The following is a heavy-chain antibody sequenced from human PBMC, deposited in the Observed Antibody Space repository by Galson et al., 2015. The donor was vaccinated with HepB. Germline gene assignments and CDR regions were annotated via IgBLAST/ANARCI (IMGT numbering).Heavy chain of an antibody. V-gene: IGHV4-34*01. D-gene: IGHD2-15*01. Sequence: QPPGKGLEWIGEINHSGSTNYNPSLKSRVTISVDTSKNQFSLKLSSVTAADTAVYYCARACSGGSCNSPLYGMDVWGQGTTVTVSS. J-gene: IGHJ6*02. CDR2: INHSGST. CDR3: ARACSGGSCNSPLYGMDV.